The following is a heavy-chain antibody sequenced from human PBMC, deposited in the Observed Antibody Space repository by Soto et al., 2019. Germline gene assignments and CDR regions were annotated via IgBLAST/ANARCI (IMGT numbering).Heavy chain of an antibody. CDR2: IDNSGTT. V-gene: IGHV4-61*01. J-gene: IGHJ5*02. CDR3: VRFGRESGTFYSWIDP. Sequence: PSETLSLTCTVSGGSVTSGNYYWSWIRQSPGKRLEWIGYIDNSGTTIYSPSLKSRVSISVDTSKNQFSLVLISMTAADTAIYYGVRFGRESGTFYSWIDPWGQGSLVTVSS. D-gene: IGHD1-26*01. CDR1: GGSVTSGNYY.